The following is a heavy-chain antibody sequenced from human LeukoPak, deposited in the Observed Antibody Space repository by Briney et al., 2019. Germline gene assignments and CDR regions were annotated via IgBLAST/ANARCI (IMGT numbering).Heavy chain of an antibody. CDR1: GFTFSSYA. CDR2: IWYDGSNK. Sequence: PGRSLRLSCAASGFTFSSYAMHWVRQAPGKGLEWVAVIWYDGSNKYYADSVKGRFTISRDNSKNTLYLQMNSLRAEDTAVYYCAKDSIAAAGKAPNWFDPWGQGTLVTVSS. D-gene: IGHD6-13*01. J-gene: IGHJ5*02. CDR3: AKDSIAAAGKAPNWFDP. V-gene: IGHV3-33*06.